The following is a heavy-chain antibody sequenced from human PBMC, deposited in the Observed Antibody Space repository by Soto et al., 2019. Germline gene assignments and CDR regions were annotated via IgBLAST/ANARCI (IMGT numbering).Heavy chain of an antibody. D-gene: IGHD4-17*01. V-gene: IGHV4-31*03. Sequence: SETLSLTCTVSGASIRSGGYYWSWIRQRPGKGLEWIAYIFYTGSAYYNPSLESRLSISIDRSKNQFSLELRSVSVADTAVYYCARHLTDYQDIWGKGTRVTVSS. CDR1: GASIRSGGYY. CDR3: ARHLTDYQDI. CDR2: IFYTGSA. J-gene: IGHJ4*02.